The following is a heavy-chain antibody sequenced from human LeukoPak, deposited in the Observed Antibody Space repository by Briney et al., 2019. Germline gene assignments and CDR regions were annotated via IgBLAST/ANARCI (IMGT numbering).Heavy chain of an antibody. Sequence: GASVTVSCKASGYTFTGYYMHWVRQAPGQGLEWMGWINRNSSGTNYAQKFQGRVTMTRDTSISTAYMELSRLRSDDTAVYYCATSAYSGSYSPFDYWGQGTLVTVSS. V-gene: IGHV1-2*02. CDR3: ATSAYSGSYSPFDY. J-gene: IGHJ4*02. CDR2: INRNSSGT. CDR1: GYTFTGYY. D-gene: IGHD1-26*01.